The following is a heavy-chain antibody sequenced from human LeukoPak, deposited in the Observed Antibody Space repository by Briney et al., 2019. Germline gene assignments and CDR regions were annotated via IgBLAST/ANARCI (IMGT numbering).Heavy chain of an antibody. Sequence: GGSLRLSCAASGFTLKIYPMHWVRQAPGKGLEWLSVISHDGSDKNDADSVQGRFIISRDNSKNTVYLQLNSLRPEDTAMYYCAREGVQTTVDAFDIWGLGTMVIVSS. V-gene: IGHV3-30*04. J-gene: IGHJ3*02. D-gene: IGHD4-17*01. CDR2: ISHDGSDK. CDR3: AREGVQTTVDAFDI. CDR1: GFTLKIYP.